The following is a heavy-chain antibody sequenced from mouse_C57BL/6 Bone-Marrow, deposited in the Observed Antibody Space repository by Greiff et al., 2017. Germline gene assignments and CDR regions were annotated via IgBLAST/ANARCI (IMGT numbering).Heavy chain of an antibody. J-gene: IGHJ3*01. D-gene: IGHD1-3*01. Sequence: EVQLQESGGGLVQPGGSLKLSCAASGFTFSDYGMAWVRQAPRKGPEWVAFISNLAYSIYYADTVTGRFTISRENAKNTLYLEMSSLRSEDTAMYYCARLSSVAYWGQGTLVTVSA. CDR3: ARLSSVAY. CDR1: GFTFSDYG. V-gene: IGHV5-15*01. CDR2: ISNLAYSI.